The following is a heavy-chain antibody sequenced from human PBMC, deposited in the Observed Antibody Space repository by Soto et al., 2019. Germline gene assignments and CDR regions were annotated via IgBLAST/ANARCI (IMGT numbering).Heavy chain of an antibody. CDR2: ISGSGGST. CDR1: GFTFSSYA. D-gene: IGHD3-3*01. V-gene: IGHV3-23*01. Sequence: EVQLLESGGGLVQPGGSLRLSCAASGFTFSSYAMSWVRQAPGKGLEWVSAISGSGGSTYYADSVKGRFTISRDNSKSTLYLQMHSLRAEDTAVYYCAKQGQITICGVVINWFDPWGQGTLVTVSS. CDR3: AKQGQITICGVVINWFDP. J-gene: IGHJ5*02.